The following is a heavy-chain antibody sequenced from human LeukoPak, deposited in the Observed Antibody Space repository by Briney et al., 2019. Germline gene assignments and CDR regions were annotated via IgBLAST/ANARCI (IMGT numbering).Heavy chain of an antibody. CDR3: ARARYCSSTSCHGGYYYGMDV. CDR1: GGSISSGDYY. Sequence: SETLSLTCTVSGGSISSGDYYWRWIRQPPGKGLEWIGYIYYSGSTYYNPSLKSRVTISVHTSKNQFSLKLSSVTAADTAVYYCARARYCSSTSCHGGYYYGMDVWGQGTTVTVSS. D-gene: IGHD2-2*01. V-gene: IGHV4-30-4*01. J-gene: IGHJ6*02. CDR2: IYYSGST.